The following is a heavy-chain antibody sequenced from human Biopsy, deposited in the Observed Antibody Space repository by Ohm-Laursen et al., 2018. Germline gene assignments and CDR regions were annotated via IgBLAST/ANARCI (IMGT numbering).Heavy chain of an antibody. J-gene: IGHJ6*02. Sequence: SLRLSCSASGFSFSLYAMHWVRQAPGKGLEWVAIIWYDGSSEYYADSVKGRFTISRDNSKNTVYLQMNSLRVEDTAVYYCARDPIVGSKADGMDVWGQGTTVTVSS. D-gene: IGHD1-26*01. CDR1: GFSFSLYA. CDR3: ARDPIVGSKADGMDV. V-gene: IGHV3-33*08. CDR2: IWYDGSSE.